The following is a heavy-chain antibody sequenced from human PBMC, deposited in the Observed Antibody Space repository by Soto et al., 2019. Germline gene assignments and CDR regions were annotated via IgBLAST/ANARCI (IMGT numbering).Heavy chain of an antibody. Sequence: TGGSLRLSCAVSGITFSTYFMTWVRQAPGKGLEWVSGISGDGVTFYSGSVKGRFTISRDNSKNTLSLQMNSLGAEDTAVYYCATLYDYIWGSYRRPPYQFDYWGQGTLVTVSS. CDR3: ATLYDYIWGSYRRPPYQFDY. CDR1: GITFSTYF. J-gene: IGHJ4*02. CDR2: ISGDGVT. D-gene: IGHD3-16*02. V-gene: IGHV3-23*01.